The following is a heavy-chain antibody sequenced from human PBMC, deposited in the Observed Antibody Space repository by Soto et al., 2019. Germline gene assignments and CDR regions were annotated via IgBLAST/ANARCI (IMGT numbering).Heavy chain of an antibody. J-gene: IGHJ6*02. CDR3: ARGGQECSSTGCSYNYDGMDV. CDR2: ISAYNGNT. V-gene: IGHV1-18*01. Sequence: ASVKVSCKASGYTFAYYGIGWVRQAPGQELEWMGWISAYNGNTHHAQNLQGRVTLTTDTSTSTAYMELRSLRSDDTAVYYCARGGQECSSTGCSYNYDGMDVWG. CDR1: GYTFAYYG. D-gene: IGHD2-2*01.